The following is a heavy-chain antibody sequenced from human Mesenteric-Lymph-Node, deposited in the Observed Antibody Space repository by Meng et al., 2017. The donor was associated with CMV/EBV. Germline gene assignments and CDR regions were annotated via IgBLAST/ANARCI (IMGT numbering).Heavy chain of an antibody. J-gene: IGHJ4*02. CDR1: GFTFNNYG. V-gene: IGHV3-NL1*01. CDR3: VRGNNYFDS. Sequence: GESLKISCAASGFTFNNYGMHWVRQAPGKGLEWVSVIYSGGVNTYSADSVKGRFTSSRDDSKNTLYLQMNGLRAEDTAIYYCVRGNNYFDSWGQGTLVTVSS. CDR2: IYSGGVNT.